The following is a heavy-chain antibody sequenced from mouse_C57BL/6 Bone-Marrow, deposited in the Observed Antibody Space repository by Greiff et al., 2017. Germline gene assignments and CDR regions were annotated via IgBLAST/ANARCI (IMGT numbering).Heavy chain of an antibody. CDR1: GYSFTSGYY. CDR2: ISYDGSN. D-gene: IGHD1-1*01. Sequence: EVQLQESGPGLVKPSQSLSLTCSVTGYSFTSGYYWYWIRQFPGNKLEWMGFISYDGSNNYNTSLKNRISITRDTSKNQFFLKLNSLTTEDTATYYCVRCCYYGSLGYFDYWGQGTTLTVSS. J-gene: IGHJ2*01. V-gene: IGHV3-6*01. CDR3: VRCCYYGSLGYFDY.